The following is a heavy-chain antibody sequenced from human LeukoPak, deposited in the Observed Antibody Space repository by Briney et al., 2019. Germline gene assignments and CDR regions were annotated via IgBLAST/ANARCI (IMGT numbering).Heavy chain of an antibody. J-gene: IGHJ6*02. Sequence: GGSLRLSCAASGFTFSDYSMSWIRQAPGKGLEWVSYISSSSTYTNYADSVKGRFTISRDNAKNSLFLQLNSLIAEDTAVYYCAREAGIDYYGKDVWGQGTTVTVSS. CDR1: GFTFSDYS. CDR2: ISSSSTYT. CDR3: AREAGIDYYGKDV. D-gene: IGHD1-14*01. V-gene: IGHV3-11*05.